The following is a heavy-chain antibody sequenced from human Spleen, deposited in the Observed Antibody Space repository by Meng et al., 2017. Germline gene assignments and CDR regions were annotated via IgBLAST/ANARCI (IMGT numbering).Heavy chain of an antibody. CDR3: GRGERAFDY. V-gene: IGHV4-59*01. D-gene: IGHD1-1*01. Sequence: QVQLQESDPGLVKPSETLSLTCTVSGGSIGRYYWTWIRQSPGKGLEWIGHTSYTGTTTYNPSLQSRVAISADKSNNQFSLRLSSVTAADTAVYYCGRGERAFDYWGQGTLVTVSS. CDR2: TSYTGTT. CDR1: GGSIGRYY. J-gene: IGHJ4*02.